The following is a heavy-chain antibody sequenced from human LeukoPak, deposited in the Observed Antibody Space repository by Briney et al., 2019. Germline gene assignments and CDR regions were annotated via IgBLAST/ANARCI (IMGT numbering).Heavy chain of an antibody. CDR1: GGSFSGYY. J-gene: IGHJ4*02. D-gene: IGHD5-18*01. CDR2: MNHSGYT. CDR3: ARALRYSYGYIY. Sequence: SETLSLTCGVYGGSFSGYYYSGIRQPPGKGLEWSGEMNHSGYTNYNPSLQSRVNISVDTSKNHFSLPPGSVPAADTAVYSRARALRYSYGYIYWGQGNLVTVSS. V-gene: IGHV4-34*01.